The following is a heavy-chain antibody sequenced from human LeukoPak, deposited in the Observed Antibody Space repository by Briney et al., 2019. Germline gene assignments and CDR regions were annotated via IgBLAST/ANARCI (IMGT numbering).Heavy chain of an antibody. CDR3: VRDGSAYNLDY. D-gene: IGHD5-24*01. J-gene: IGHJ4*02. CDR1: GFTFRPAW. CDR2: INNDGSCI. V-gene: IGHV3-74*01. Sequence: GGSLRLSCAAFGFTFRPAWMHWVRQAPGKGLEWVSRINNDGSCINYAESVKGRFTLSRDNTKNTLTLQMNSLRAEDTAVYFCVRDGSAYNLDYWGQGVLVTVSS.